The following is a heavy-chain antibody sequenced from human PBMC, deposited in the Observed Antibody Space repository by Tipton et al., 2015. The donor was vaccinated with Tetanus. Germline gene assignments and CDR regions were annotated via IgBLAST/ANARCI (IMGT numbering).Heavy chain of an antibody. CDR2: INGGNGNT. CDR1: GYTLTNHG. D-gene: IGHD6-13*01. CDR3: AKSGAAAPGTWFDS. Sequence: QSGPEVKEPGASVKVSCKTSGYTLTNHGVHWVRQAPGQRLEWMGWINGGNGNTKYSQKFQGRVTITRDTSTSTAYMELSSLRSEDTAVYYCAKSGAAAPGTWFDSWGQGTLVTVSS. J-gene: IGHJ5*01. V-gene: IGHV1-3*01.